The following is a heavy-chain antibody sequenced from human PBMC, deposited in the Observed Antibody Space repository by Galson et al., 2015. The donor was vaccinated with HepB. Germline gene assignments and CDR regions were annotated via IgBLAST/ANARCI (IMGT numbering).Heavy chain of an antibody. CDR2: ISTSSSTI. V-gene: IGHV3-48*04. CDR1: TFIFSTYS. D-gene: IGHD3-3*01. CDR3: VCRRWYDLNPLDY. Sequence: SLRLSCAASTFIFSTYSMNWVRQAPGKGLVWVSCISTSSSTIYYADSVKGRFTISRDNAKNSLYLQMNSLRAEDTAVYYCVCRRWYDLNPLDYWGQGTLVTVSS. J-gene: IGHJ4*02.